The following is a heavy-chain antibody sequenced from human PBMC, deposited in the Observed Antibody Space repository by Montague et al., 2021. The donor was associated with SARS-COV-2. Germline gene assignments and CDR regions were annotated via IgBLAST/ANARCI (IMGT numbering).Heavy chain of an antibody. V-gene: IGHV4-59*01. J-gene: IGHJ4*02. CDR2: VFYTGLN. D-gene: IGHD1-26*01. CDR1: RGSINNYY. CDR3: ARGLGADLDY. Sequence: SETLSLTCTVYRGSINNYYWNWIRQPPDKGLEWIGLVFYTGLNNYNPSLESRVTISLDTSGNQFSLRLTSVTAADTAVYFCARGLGADLDYWGQGILVTVSS.